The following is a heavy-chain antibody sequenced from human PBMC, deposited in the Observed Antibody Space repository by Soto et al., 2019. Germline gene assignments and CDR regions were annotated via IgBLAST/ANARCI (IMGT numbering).Heavy chain of an antibody. Sequence: EVQLVESGGGLVQPGGSLRLSCAASGFTFSSYSRNWVRQAPGKGLEWVSYISSSSSTIYYADSVKGRFTISRDNDKNSLYLQMNGLRAEDTAVYYCARDYYDSSGYSADFDYWGQGTLVTVSS. J-gene: IGHJ4*02. V-gene: IGHV3-48*01. D-gene: IGHD3-22*01. CDR2: ISSSSSTI. CDR1: GFTFSSYS. CDR3: ARDYYDSSGYSADFDY.